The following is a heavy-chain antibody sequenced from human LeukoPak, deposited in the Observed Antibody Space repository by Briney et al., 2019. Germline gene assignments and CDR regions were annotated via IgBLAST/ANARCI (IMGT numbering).Heavy chain of an antibody. Sequence: SGGSLRLSCAASGFTFSSYWMSWVRQAPGKGLEWVANIKQDGSGQYYVDSVKGRFTISRDNARDSVFLQMNSLRAEDTAVYYCARDPPYYYGSGNYYIGAFDIWGQGTMVTVSS. CDR1: GFTFSSYW. V-gene: IGHV3-7*01. J-gene: IGHJ3*02. CDR2: IKQDGSGQ. D-gene: IGHD3-10*01. CDR3: ARDPPYYYGSGNYYIGAFDI.